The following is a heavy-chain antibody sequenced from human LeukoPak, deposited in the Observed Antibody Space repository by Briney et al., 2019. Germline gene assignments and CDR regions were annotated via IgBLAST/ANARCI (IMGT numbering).Heavy chain of an antibody. CDR3: ARFIRPGYCSSTSCSPGYYMDV. CDR1: DGSISSGSYY. CDR2: IYTSGST. Sequence: SETLSLTCTGSDGSISSGSYYWSWIRQPAGKGLEWIGRIYTSGSTNYNPSLKSRVTISVDTSKNQFSLKLSSVTAADTAVYCCARFIRPGYCSSTSCSPGYYMDVWGKGTTVTVSS. D-gene: IGHD2-2*01. J-gene: IGHJ6*03. V-gene: IGHV4-61*02.